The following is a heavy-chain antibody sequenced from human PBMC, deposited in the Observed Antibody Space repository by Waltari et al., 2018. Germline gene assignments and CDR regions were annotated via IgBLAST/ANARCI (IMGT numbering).Heavy chain of an antibody. CDR2: ITHSGST. V-gene: IGHV4-34*01. Sequence: QVQLQQRGAGLLKPSETLSLTCAVYGGSFSGYYWSWLRQPPGKGLEWIGEITHSGSTNYTPSLKIRVTISVDTSKNQFSLKLSSVTAADTAVYYCARGPRLWFRTPTGWFDPWGQGTLVTVSS. CDR1: GGSFSGYY. CDR3: ARGPRLWFRTPTGWFDP. D-gene: IGHD3-10*01. J-gene: IGHJ5*02.